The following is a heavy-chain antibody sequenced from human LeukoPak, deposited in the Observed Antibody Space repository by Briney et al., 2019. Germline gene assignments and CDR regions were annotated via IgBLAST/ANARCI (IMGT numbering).Heavy chain of an antibody. CDR2: TYYRSKWYN. J-gene: IGHJ4*02. Sequence: PSQTLSLTCAISGDSFSSNSAAWNWIRQSPSRGLEWLGRTYYRSKWYNDYAVSVKSRITINPDTSKNQFSLQLNSVTPEDTAVYYCARGIAVSGAPSFDYWGQGTLVTVSS. D-gene: IGHD6-19*01. CDR3: ARGIAVSGAPSFDY. CDR1: GDSFSSNSAA. V-gene: IGHV6-1*01.